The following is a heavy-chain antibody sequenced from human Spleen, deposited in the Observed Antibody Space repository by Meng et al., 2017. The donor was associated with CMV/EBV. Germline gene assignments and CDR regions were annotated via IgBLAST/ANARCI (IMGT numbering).Heavy chain of an antibody. V-gene: IGHV1-18*01. D-gene: IGHD1-1*01. Sequence: QVQLVQLGAEVKKTGASVKVSCKASGYTFTSYGISWVRQAPGQGLEWMGWISAYNGNTNYAQKLQGRVTMTTDTSTSTAYMELRSLRSDDTAVYYCARDAVRGVQLERTSDYWGQGTLVTVSS. J-gene: IGHJ4*02. CDR3: ARDAVRGVQLERTSDY. CDR1: GYTFTSYG. CDR2: ISAYNGNT.